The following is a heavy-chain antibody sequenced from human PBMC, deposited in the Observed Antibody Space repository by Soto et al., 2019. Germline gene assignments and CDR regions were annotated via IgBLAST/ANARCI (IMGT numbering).Heavy chain of an antibody. V-gene: IGHV3-30*18. D-gene: IGHD4-17*01. CDR1: GFTFSSYG. J-gene: IGHJ6*02. Sequence: PGGSLRLSCAASGFTFSSYGMHWVRQAPGEGLEWVAVISYDGSNKYYADSVKGRFTISRDNSKNTLYLQMNSLRAEDTAVYYCAKGRNDYGDYYGMDVWGQGTTVTVSS. CDR3: AKGRNDYGDYYGMDV. CDR2: ISYDGSNK.